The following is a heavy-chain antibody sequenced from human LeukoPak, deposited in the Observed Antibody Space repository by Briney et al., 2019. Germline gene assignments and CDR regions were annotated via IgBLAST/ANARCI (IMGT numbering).Heavy chain of an antibody. CDR3: ARDRIYDYIWGSYRPDYFDY. V-gene: IGHV3-21*01. J-gene: IGHJ4*02. CDR2: ISSSSSYT. D-gene: IGHD3-16*02. CDR1: GFTFSSYS. Sequence: GGSLRLSCAASGFTFSSYSLNWVRQAPGKGLEWVSSISSSSSYTYYADSVKGRFTISRDNAKNSLYLQMYSLRAEDTAVYYCARDRIYDYIWGSYRPDYFDYWGQGTLVTVSS.